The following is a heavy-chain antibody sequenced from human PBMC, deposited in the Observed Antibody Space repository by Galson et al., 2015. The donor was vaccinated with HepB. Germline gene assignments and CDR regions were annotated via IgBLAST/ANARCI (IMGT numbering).Heavy chain of an antibody. CDR3: AKDSQGSWYGWFDP. CDR2: ISWDGGST. J-gene: IGHJ5*02. CDR1: GFTFDDYT. V-gene: IGHV3-43*01. Sequence: SLRLSCAASGFTFDDYTMHWVRQAPGKGLEWVSLISWDGGSTYYADPVKGRFTISRDNSKNSLYLQMNSLRTEDTALYYCAKDSQGSWYGWFDPWGQGTLVTVSS. D-gene: IGHD6-13*01.